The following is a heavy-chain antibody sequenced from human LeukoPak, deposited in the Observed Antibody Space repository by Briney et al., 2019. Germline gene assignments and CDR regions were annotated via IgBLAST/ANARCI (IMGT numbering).Heavy chain of an antibody. J-gene: IGHJ5*02. Sequence: SRVTISVDTSKNQFSLNLRSVTAADTAVYYCARDGDYVPRTWSNWFDPWGQGTLVTVSS. V-gene: IGHV4-59*01. D-gene: IGHD3-16*01. CDR3: ARDGDYVPRTWSNWFDP.